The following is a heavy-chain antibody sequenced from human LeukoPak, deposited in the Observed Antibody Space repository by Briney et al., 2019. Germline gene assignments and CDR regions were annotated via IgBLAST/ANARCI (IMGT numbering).Heavy chain of an antibody. CDR1: GGTFSSYA. CDR3: ARSSSSCYEGPPFNP. J-gene: IGHJ5*02. Sequence: SVKVSCKASGGTFSSYAISWVRQAPGQGLEWMGRIIPIFGAANYAQKFQGRVTITTDESTSTAYMELSSLRSEDTAVYYCARSSSSCYEGPPFNPWGQGTLVTVSS. D-gene: IGHD6-13*01. CDR2: IIPIFGAA. V-gene: IGHV1-69*05.